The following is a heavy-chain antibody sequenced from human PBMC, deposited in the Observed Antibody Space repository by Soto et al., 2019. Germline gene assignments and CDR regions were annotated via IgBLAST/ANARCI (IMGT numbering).Heavy chain of an antibody. Sequence: SVKVSCKASGGTFSSYAISWVRQAPGQGLEWMGGIIPIFGIANYAQKFQGRVTITADESTSTAYMELSSLRSEDTAVYYCARKKPTTVVTSDAFDIWGQGTMVTVSS. CDR3: ARKKPTTVVTSDAFDI. D-gene: IGHD4-17*01. CDR1: GGTFSSYA. J-gene: IGHJ3*02. CDR2: IIPIFGIA. V-gene: IGHV1-69*13.